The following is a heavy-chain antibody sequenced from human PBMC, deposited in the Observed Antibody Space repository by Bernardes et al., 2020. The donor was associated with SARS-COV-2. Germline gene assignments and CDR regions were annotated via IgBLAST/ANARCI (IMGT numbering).Heavy chain of an antibody. V-gene: IGHV1-8*01. D-gene: IGHD6-13*01. J-gene: IGHJ4*02. CDR1: GYTFTSYD. CDR3: ARDRLEQQRVGQYYFDH. Sequence: ASVKVSCKASGYTFTSYDMHWVRQAPGQGLEWMGWINPNSGSTTYAQKFQGRVTMTRHTSISTAYMELSSLRSDDTAVYYCARDRLEQQRVGQYYFDHWGQGTLVTGAS. CDR2: INPNSGST.